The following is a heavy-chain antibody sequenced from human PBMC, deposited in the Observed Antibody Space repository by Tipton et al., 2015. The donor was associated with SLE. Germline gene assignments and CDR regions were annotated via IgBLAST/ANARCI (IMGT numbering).Heavy chain of an antibody. D-gene: IGHD6-13*01. J-gene: IGHJ4*02. CDR2: FSHGGTT. Sequence: TLSLTCAVSGYSISSGYSWGWIRQPPGKGLEWIGSFSHGGTTYYSASLKSRVMISGDTSKNQFSLKLTSVTAADTAAYFCARGEFGSGWFVWGQGTLVTVSS. CDR1: GYSISSGYS. V-gene: IGHV4-38-2*01. CDR3: ARGEFGSGWFV.